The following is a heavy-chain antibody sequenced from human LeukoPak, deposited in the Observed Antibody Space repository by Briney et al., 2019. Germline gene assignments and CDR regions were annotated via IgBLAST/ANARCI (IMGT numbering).Heavy chain of an antibody. CDR1: GGSISSGDYY. D-gene: IGHD4-17*01. V-gene: IGHV4-30-4*01. CDR3: ARQLSPWSLYGDFSNPTHAFDI. Sequence: PSETLSLTCTVSGGSISSGDYYWSWIRQPPGKGLEWIVYIYYSGSTYYNPSLKSRVTISVDTSKNQFSLKLSSVTAADTAVYYCARQLSPWSLYGDFSNPTHAFDIWGQGTMVTVSS. J-gene: IGHJ3*02. CDR2: IYYSGST.